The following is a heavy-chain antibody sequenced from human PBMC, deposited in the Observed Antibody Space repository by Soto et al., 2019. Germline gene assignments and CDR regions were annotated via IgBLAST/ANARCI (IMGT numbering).Heavy chain of an antibody. V-gene: IGHV3-23*01. CDR1: GFTFSAYG. Sequence: GSLRLSCEVSGFTFSAYGMSWVRQTPGKGLEWVSAISGSGGNTYYADSVKGRFTISRDNSKNTLYLQMNSLRAEDTAVYYCAKDLYTSGYYRWLDPWGQGTLVTVSS. CDR2: ISGSGGNT. D-gene: IGHD3-22*01. J-gene: IGHJ5*02. CDR3: AKDLYTSGYYRWLDP.